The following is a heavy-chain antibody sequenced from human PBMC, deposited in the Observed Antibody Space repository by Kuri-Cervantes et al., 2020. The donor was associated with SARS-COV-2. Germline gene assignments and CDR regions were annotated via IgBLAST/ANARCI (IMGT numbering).Heavy chain of an antibody. D-gene: IGHD3-16*02. Sequence: SETLSLTCAVSGYSISSGYYWGWIRQPPGKGLEWIGSIYYSGSTYYNPSLKSRVTISVDTSKNQFSLKLSSVTAADTAVYYCARGSRYDYVWGSYRYTASWYFDLWGRGTLVTVSS. J-gene: IGHJ2*01. V-gene: IGHV4-38-2*01. CDR3: ARGSRYDYVWGSYRYTASWYFDL. CDR1: GYSISSGYY. CDR2: IYYSGST.